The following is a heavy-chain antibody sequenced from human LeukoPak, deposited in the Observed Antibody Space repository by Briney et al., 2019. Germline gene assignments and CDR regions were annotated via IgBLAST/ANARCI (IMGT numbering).Heavy chain of an antibody. CDR2: IIPILGIA. J-gene: IGHJ3*02. CDR3: ARSACRGRRECYAFDI. V-gene: IGHV1-69*04. Sequence: ASVKVSCKASGYTFTSYGISWVRQAPGQGLEWMGRIIPILGIANYAQKFQGRVTITADKSTSTAYMELSSLRSEDTAVYYCARSACRGRRECYAFDIWGQGTMVTVSS. D-gene: IGHD3-10*01. CDR1: GYTFTSYG.